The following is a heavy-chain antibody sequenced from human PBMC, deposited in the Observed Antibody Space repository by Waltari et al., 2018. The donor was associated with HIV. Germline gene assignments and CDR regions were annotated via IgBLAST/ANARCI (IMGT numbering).Heavy chain of an antibody. CDR1: GFTFSNYT. CDR3: ARDINGGWGY. Sequence: EVQLVESGGGLVQPGGSLSLSCAASGFTFSNYTMNWVRQDPGKGLEWVSYISRSSSSIFYADSVKGRFTISRDNAKNSLYLQMNSLRVEDTAVYYCARDINGGWGYWGQGTLVTVAS. CDR2: ISRSSSSI. J-gene: IGHJ4*02. D-gene: IGHD7-27*01. V-gene: IGHV3-48*01.